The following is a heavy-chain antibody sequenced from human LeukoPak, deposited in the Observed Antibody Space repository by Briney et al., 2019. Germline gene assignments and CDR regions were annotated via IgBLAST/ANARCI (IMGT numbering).Heavy chain of an antibody. D-gene: IGHD2-2*01. Sequence: SGTLSLTCTVSGGSISSSSYYWGWIRQPPGKGLEWIGSIYYSRSTYYNPSLKSRVTTSVDTCKNQFSLKLSSVTAADTAVYHCARQLGYCSSTSCYADKVDYWGQGTLVTVSS. J-gene: IGHJ4*02. CDR2: IYYSRST. V-gene: IGHV4-39*01. CDR3: ARQLGYCSSTSCYADKVDY. CDR1: GGSISSSSYY.